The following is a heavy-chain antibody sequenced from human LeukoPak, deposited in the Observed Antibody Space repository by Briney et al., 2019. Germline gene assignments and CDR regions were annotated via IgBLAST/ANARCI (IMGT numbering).Heavy chain of an antibody. Sequence: GGSLRLSCAASRFTFSSYSMNWVRQAPGKVLEWVSSISSSSSYIYYADSVKGRFTISRDNAKNSLYLQMNSLRAEDTAVYYCARGSYDYVWGSYRYEVAYFDYWGQGTLVTVSS. J-gene: IGHJ4*02. CDR3: ARGSYDYVWGSYRYEVAYFDY. CDR1: RFTFSSYS. CDR2: ISSSSSYI. D-gene: IGHD3-16*02. V-gene: IGHV3-21*01.